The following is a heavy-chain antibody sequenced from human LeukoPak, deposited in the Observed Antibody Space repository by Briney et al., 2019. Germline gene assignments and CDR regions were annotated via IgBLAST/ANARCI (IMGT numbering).Heavy chain of an antibody. J-gene: IGHJ5*02. D-gene: IGHD6-13*01. CDR2: ISGSGGST. V-gene: IGHV3-23*01. CDR1: GFTFSSYA. Sequence: GGSLRLSCAASGFTFSSYAMSWVRQAPGKGLEWVSAISGSGGSTYYADSVKGRFTISRDNSKNTLYLRMNSLRAEDTAVYYCASHAAYSSTQNWFDPWGQGTLVTVSS. CDR3: ASHAAYSSTQNWFDP.